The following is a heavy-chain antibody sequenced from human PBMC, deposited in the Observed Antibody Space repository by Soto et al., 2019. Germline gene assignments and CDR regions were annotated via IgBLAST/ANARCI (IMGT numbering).Heavy chain of an antibody. Sequence: GGSLRLSCAASGFTFSSYSMNWVRQAPGKGLEWVSSISSSSSYIYYADSVKGRFTISRDNAKNSLYLQMNSLRAEDTAVYYCARACSGGSCYLASSTTTWTSVNFPRYRSRYYYMDVWGKGTTVTVSS. D-gene: IGHD2-15*01. CDR1: GFTFSSYS. J-gene: IGHJ6*03. V-gene: IGHV3-21*01. CDR2: ISSSSSYI. CDR3: ARACSGGSCYLASSTTTWTSVNFPRYRSRYYYMDV.